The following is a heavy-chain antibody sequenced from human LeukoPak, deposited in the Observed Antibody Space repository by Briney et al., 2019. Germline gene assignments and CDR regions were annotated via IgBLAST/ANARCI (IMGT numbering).Heavy chain of an antibody. Sequence: PGGSLRLSCATSGFTFSSYAIHWVRQAPGKGLEWVAVISYDGSNKYYADSMEGRFTISRDNSKNTLYLQMNSLRAEDTAVYYCARSLGSSGPVDYWGQGTLVTVSS. V-gene: IGHV3-30-3*01. CDR3: ARSLGSSGPVDY. CDR2: ISYDGSNK. J-gene: IGHJ4*02. D-gene: IGHD6-19*01. CDR1: GFTFSSYA.